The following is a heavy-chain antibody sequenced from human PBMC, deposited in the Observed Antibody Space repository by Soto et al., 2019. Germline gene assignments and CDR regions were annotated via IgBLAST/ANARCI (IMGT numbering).Heavy chain of an antibody. CDR3: PRAPGTTHYYYYGMDV. D-gene: IGHD1-7*01. J-gene: IGHJ6*02. Sequence: QVTLKESGPVLVKPTETLTLTCTVSGFSLSNARMGVSWIRQPPGKALEWLAHIFSNDEKSYSTSLKSRLTISKDTSKSQVVLTMTNMDPVDTATYYCPRAPGTTHYYYYGMDVWGQGTTVTVSS. CDR1: GFSLSNARMG. CDR2: IFSNDEK. V-gene: IGHV2-26*01.